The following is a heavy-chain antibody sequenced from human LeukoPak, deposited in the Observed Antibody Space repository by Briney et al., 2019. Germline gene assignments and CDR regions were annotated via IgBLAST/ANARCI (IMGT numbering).Heavy chain of an antibody. D-gene: IGHD2-15*01. CDR3: ARSEVVYFDY. V-gene: IGHV4-59*01. CDR1: CGSISSYY. CDR2: IYYSGST. J-gene: IGHJ4*02. Sequence: SETLSLTCTVSCGSISSYYWSWIRQPPGKGLEWIGYIYYSGSTNYNPSLKSRVTISVDTSKNQFSLKLSSVTAADTAVYYCARSEVVYFDYWGQGTLVTVSA.